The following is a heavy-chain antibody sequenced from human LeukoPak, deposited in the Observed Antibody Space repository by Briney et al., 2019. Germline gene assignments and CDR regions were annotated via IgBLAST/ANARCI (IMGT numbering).Heavy chain of an antibody. CDR2: IYYSGNT. J-gene: IGHJ4*02. V-gene: IGHV4-39*01. Sequence: SETLSLTCTVSGGSISSSSYYWGWIRQPPGKGLEWIGSIYYSGNTYYNPSLKSRVTISVDTSKNQFSLKLSSVTAADTAVYYCARHGFGAVADLFDYWGQGTLVTVSS. D-gene: IGHD6-19*01. CDR3: ARHGFGAVADLFDY. CDR1: GGSISSSSYY.